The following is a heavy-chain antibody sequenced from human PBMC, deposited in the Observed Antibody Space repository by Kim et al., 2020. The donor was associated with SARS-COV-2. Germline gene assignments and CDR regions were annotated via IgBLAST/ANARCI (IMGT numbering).Heavy chain of an antibody. D-gene: IGHD3-22*01. J-gene: IGHJ5*02. CDR2: MNPNSGNT. CDR3: ARAYPEFYYYDSSGYSDGNWFDP. CDR1: GYTFTSYD. Sequence: ASVKVSCKASGYTFTSYDINWVRQATGQGLEWMGWMNPNSGNTGYAQKFQGRVTMTRNTSISTAYMELSSLRSEDTAVYYCARAYPEFYYYDSSGYSDGNWFDPWGQGTLVTVSS. V-gene: IGHV1-8*01.